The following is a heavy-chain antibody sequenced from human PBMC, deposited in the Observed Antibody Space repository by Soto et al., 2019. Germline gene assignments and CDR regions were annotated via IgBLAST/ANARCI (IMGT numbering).Heavy chain of an antibody. D-gene: IGHD3-3*01. CDR2: ISGSGGST. V-gene: IGHV3-23*01. Sequence: GGSLRLSCAASGFTFSSYAMSWVRQAPGKGLEWVSAISGSGGSTYYADSVKGRFTISRDNSKNTLYLQMNSLRAEDTAVYYCAKVVSNDFWSGYSHFDYWGQGTLVTVSS. CDR3: AKVVSNDFWSGYSHFDY. J-gene: IGHJ4*02. CDR1: GFTFSSYA.